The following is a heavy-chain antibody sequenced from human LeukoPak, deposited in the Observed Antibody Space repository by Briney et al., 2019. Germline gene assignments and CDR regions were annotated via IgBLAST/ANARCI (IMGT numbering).Heavy chain of an antibody. CDR1: GYTFTDYF. CDR3: ARDNYGTLDY. D-gene: IGHD4-17*01. Sequence: GASVKVSCKISGYTFTDYFIHWVRQAPGQGLEWMGWTSPKSGDRKCTQKFRGRVTMTRDTSISTVYMERDRLTFDDTAVYFCARDNYGTLDYWGQGSLVTVSS. CDR2: TSPKSGDR. V-gene: IGHV1-2*02. J-gene: IGHJ4*02.